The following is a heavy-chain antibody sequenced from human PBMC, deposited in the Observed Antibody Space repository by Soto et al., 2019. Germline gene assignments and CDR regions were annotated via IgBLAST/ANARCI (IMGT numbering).Heavy chain of an antibody. CDR1: GFTFDDYA. CDR2: ISWNSGSI. J-gene: IGHJ3*02. D-gene: IGHD6-13*01. V-gene: IGHV3-9*01. CDR3: AKDTFSSWYDAFDI. Sequence: GGSLRLSCAASGFTFDDYAMHWVRQAPGKGLEWVSGISWNSGSIGYADSVKGRFTISRDNAKNSLYLQINSLRAEDTVLYYCAKDTFSSWYDAFDIWGQGTMVTVSS.